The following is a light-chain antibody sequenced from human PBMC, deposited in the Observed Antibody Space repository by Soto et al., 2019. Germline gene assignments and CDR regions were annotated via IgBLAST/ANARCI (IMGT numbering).Light chain of an antibody. J-gene: IGLJ1*01. CDR1: NIGSKS. CDR2: YDS. CDR3: QVWDSSSDHPV. V-gene: IGLV3-21*04. Sequence: SYELTQPPSVAETPGKTARITCGGNNIGSKSVHWYQQKPGQAPVLVIYYDSDRPSGIPERFSGSNSGITATLTISRVEAGDEADYYCQVWDSSSDHPVFGTGTKLTVL.